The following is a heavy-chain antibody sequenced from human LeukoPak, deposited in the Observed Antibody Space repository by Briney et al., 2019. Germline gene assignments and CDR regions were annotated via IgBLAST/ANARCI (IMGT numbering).Heavy chain of an antibody. CDR1: GGSFSGYY. V-gene: IGHV4-34*01. Sequence: PSETLSLTCAVYGGSFSGYYWSWIRQPPGKGLEWIGEINHSGSTNYNPSLKSRVTISVDTSKNQFSLKLSSGTAADTAVYYCARRRLGGNWNSKEGAWFDPWGQGTLVTVSS. D-gene: IGHD1-7*01. J-gene: IGHJ5*02. CDR3: ARRRLGGNWNSKEGAWFDP. CDR2: INHSGST.